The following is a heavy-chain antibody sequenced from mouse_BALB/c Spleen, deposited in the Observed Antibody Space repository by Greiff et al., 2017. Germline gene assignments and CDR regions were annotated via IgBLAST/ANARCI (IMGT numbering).Heavy chain of an antibody. D-gene: IGHD1-1*01. V-gene: IGHV1S22*01. CDR1: GYTFTSYW. Sequence: LQQPGSELVRPGASVKLSCKASGYTFTSYWMHWVKQRPGQGLEWIGNIYPGSGSTNYDEKFKSKATLTVDTSSSTAYMQLSSLTSEDSAVYYCTRGRDYYGSSSFAYWGQGTLVTVSA. CDR2: IYPGSGST. J-gene: IGHJ3*01. CDR3: TRGRDYYGSSSFAY.